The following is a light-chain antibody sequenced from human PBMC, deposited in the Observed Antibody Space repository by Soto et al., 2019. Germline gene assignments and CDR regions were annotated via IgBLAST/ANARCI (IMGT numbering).Light chain of an antibody. Sequence: QSALTQPASVSGSPGQSITISCTGTSSDVGSYNLVSWYQQHPGKAPKLMIYEVSKRPSGVSNRFSGSKSGNTAALTISGLQAEDEADYYCCSYAGSSTWVVFGGGTNLTVL. CDR3: CSYAGSSTWVV. J-gene: IGLJ2*01. V-gene: IGLV2-23*02. CDR1: SSDVGSYNL. CDR2: EVS.